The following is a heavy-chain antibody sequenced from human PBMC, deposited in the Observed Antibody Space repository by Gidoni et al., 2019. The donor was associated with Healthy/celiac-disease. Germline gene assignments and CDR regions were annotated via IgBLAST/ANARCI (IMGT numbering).Heavy chain of an antibody. V-gene: IGHV3-23*01. CDR1: GFTFSSYA. Sequence: EVQLLESGGGLVQPGGSLRLSCAASGFTFSSYAMSWVRQAPGKGLEWVSAISGSGGSTYYADSVKGRFTISRDNSKNTLYLQMNSLRSEDTAVYYCAKSGLRFLEWLLFNWGQGTLVTVSS. CDR3: AKSGLRFLEWLLFN. CDR2: ISGSGGST. D-gene: IGHD3-3*01. J-gene: IGHJ4*02.